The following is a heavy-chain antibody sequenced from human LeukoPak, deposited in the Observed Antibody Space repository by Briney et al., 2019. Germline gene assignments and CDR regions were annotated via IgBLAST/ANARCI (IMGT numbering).Heavy chain of an antibody. D-gene: IGHD1-26*01. Sequence: PSETLSLTCTVSGGSISSYYWSWIRQPPGKGLEWIGYIYYSGSTNYNPSLKSRVTISVDTSKNQFSLKLSSVTAADTAVYYCRSGTFSFDHWGQGTQVAVSS. CDR1: GGSISSYY. J-gene: IGHJ4*02. V-gene: IGHV4-59*01. CDR3: RSGTFSFDH. CDR2: IYYSGST.